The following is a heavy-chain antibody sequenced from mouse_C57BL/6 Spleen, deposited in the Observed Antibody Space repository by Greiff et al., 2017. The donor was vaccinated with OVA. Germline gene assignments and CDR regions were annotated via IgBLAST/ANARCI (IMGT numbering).Heavy chain of an antibody. V-gene: IGHV1-54*01. CDR1: GYAFTNYL. CDR2: INTGSGGT. D-gene: IGHD3-2*02. CDR3: ARSGIRGAY. Sequence: VQLQQSGAELVRPGTSVKVSCKASGYAFTNYLIEWVKQRPGQGLEWIGVINTGSGGTNYNEKVKGKATLTADKSSSTAYMQLSSLTSEDSAVYFCARSGIRGAYWGQGTLVTVSA. J-gene: IGHJ3*01.